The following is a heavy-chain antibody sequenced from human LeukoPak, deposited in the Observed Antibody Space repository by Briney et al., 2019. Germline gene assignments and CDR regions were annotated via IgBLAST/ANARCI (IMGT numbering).Heavy chain of an antibody. D-gene: IGHD3-10*01. J-gene: IGHJ4*02. V-gene: IGHV1-8*03. CDR2: MNPNRGNT. CDR3: ARDLAQPDYYGPLGGGFFDY. Sequence: ASVKVSCKASGYTFTSYDINWVRQATGQGLAWMGWMNPNRGNTGYAQKFQGRVTITRNTSISTAYMELSSLRSDDTAVYYCARDLAQPDYYGPLGGGFFDYWGQGTLVTVSS. CDR1: GYTFTSYD.